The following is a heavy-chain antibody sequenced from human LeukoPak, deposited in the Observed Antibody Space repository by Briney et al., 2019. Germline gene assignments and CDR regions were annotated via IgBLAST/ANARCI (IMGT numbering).Heavy chain of an antibody. J-gene: IGHJ6*03. CDR3: ARDARACSSYRCYYYYHYMDV. D-gene: IGHD2-2*01. Sequence: PGGSLRLSCAASGFTFSSDSMTWVRQAPGKGLEWVANIKQDGSEKNYVDSVKGRFTISRDNTNYSLYLQMNSLRAEDTAVYYCARDARACSSYRCYYYYHYMDVWGKGTTVTVSS. V-gene: IGHV3-7*01. CDR1: GFTFSSDS. CDR2: IKQDGSEK.